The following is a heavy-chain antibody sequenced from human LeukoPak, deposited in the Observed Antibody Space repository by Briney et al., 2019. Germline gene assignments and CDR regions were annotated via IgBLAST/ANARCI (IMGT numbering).Heavy chain of an antibody. D-gene: IGHD6-13*01. V-gene: IGHV3-43*02. CDR2: ISWDGGST. CDR3: AKDIAAAGIGGAFDI. J-gene: IGHJ3*02. CDR1: GFIFSSYG. Sequence: GGSLRLSCAASGFIFSSYGMHWVRQAPGKGLEWVSLISWDGGSTYYAGSVKGRFTISRDNSKNSLYLQMNSLRTEDTALYYCAKDIAAAGIGGAFDIWGQGTMVTVSS.